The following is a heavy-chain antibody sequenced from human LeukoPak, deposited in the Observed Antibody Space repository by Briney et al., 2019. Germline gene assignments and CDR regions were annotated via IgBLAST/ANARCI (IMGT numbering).Heavy chain of an antibody. V-gene: IGHV1-18*01. CDR1: GYTFTSYG. CDR3: ARGFGSYYDRSGYFVPVGY. Sequence: ASVKVSCKASGYTFTSYGISWVRQAPGQGLEWMGWISAYNGNTNYAQKLQGRVTMTTDTSTSTAYMELRSLRSDDTAVYYCARGFGSYYDRSGYFVPVGYWGQGTLVTVSS. D-gene: IGHD3-22*01. J-gene: IGHJ4*02. CDR2: ISAYNGNT.